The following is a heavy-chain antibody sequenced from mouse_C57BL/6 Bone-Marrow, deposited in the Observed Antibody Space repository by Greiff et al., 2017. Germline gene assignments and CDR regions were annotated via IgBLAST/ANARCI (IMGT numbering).Heavy chain of an antibody. CDR2: IWSGGST. J-gene: IGHJ1*03. V-gene: IGHV2-2*01. CDR3: ARNFLAYWYFDV. CDR1: GFSLTSYG. Sequence: QVQLQQSGPGLVQPSQSLSITCTVSGFSLTSYGVHWVRQSPGKGLEWLGVIWSGGSTDYNAAFISRLSISKDNSKSQVFFKMNSLQADDTAIYYCARNFLAYWYFDVWGTGTTVTVSS.